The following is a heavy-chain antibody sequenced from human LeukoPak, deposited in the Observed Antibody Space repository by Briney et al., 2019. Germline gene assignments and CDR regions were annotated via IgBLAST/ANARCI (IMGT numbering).Heavy chain of an antibody. CDR2: ISSSSSYI. D-gene: IGHD6-25*01. Sequence: PGGSLRLSCAASGFTFSSYSMNWVRQAPGKGLEWVSSISSSSSYIYYADSVKGRFTISRDNAKNSLYLQMNSLRAEDTAVYYWARGSSAAAESYVDCWGRGPLVTLSS. J-gene: IGHJ4*02. V-gene: IGHV3-21*01. CDR1: GFTFSSYS. CDR3: ARGSSAAAESYVDC.